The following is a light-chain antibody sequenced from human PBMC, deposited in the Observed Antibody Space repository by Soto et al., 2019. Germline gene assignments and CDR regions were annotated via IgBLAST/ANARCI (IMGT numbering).Light chain of an antibody. CDR3: QQYGNSPLT. Sequence: EIVLTQSPATLSLSPGERATLSCRASQSVSTYLAWYQQKPGQPPRLLIYGASTRATNVPARFSGSGSGTDFTLTISRLEPEDFAMFYCQQYGNSPLTFGGGTKVDI. CDR2: GAS. CDR1: QSVSTY. J-gene: IGKJ4*01. V-gene: IGKV3-20*01.